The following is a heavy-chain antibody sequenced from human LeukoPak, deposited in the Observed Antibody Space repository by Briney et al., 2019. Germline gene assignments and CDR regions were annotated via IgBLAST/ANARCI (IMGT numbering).Heavy chain of an antibody. CDR2: IWYDASNK. V-gene: IGHV3-33*08. Sequence: GGSLRLSCAASGFTFNSYAMSWVRQAPGKGLEWLAVIWYDASNKYYVDSVKGRFTISRDNSKNTLYLQMNSLRDDDTAVYYCVRGVGVSRFNYLDPWGQGTLVIVSS. CDR1: GFTFNSYA. CDR3: VRGVGVSRFNYLDP. D-gene: IGHD1-7*01. J-gene: IGHJ5*02.